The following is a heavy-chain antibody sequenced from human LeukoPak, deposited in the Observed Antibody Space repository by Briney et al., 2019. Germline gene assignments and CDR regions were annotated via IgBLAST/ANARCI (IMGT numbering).Heavy chain of an antibody. CDR3: ASSTYYYGSRSYYIPLDY. V-gene: IGHV3-30*02. D-gene: IGHD3-10*01. CDR1: GFTFSSYG. CDR2: IRYDGSNK. Sequence: GGSLRLSCAASGFTFSSYGMHWVRQAPGKGLEWVAFIRYDGSNKYYADSVKGRFTISRDNSKNTLYLQMNSLRAEDTAVYYCASSTYYYGSRSYYIPLDYWGRGTLVTVSS. J-gene: IGHJ4*02.